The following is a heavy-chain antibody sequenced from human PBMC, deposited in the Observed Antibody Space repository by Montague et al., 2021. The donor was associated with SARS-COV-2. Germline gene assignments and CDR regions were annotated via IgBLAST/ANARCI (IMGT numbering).Heavy chain of an antibody. V-gene: IGHV4-59*01. D-gene: IGHD1-1*01. CDR1: GDSISSYY. CDR2: VHYTGNT. J-gene: IGHJ4*02. Sequence: SGTLSLTCEVSGDSISSYYWSWIRQSPGKGLEWIGYVHYTGNTKYTPSLKTRVTLSLDTPKNHFSLKLRSVTAADTAIYYCARAQNTCFIANCVNYFEVWGLGALVTVSS. CDR3: ARAQNTCFIANCVNYFEV.